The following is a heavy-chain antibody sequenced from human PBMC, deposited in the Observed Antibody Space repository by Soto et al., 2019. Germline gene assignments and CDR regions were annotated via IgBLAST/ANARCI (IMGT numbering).Heavy chain of an antibody. V-gene: IGHV1-69*01. CDR3: ARGGGPYVWFNEF. Sequence: QEQLVQSGAEVKKPGSSVKVSCKDSGGLFSSFAISWVRQAPGQGLEWMGGIIHVFGTTNYAQKFQGRVTMTADESTNTGYMELSSLTSDDTAMYYCARGGGPYVWFNEFWGQGTQVTVSS. CDR2: IIHVFGTT. CDR1: GGLFSSFA. D-gene: IGHD3-16*01. J-gene: IGHJ4*02.